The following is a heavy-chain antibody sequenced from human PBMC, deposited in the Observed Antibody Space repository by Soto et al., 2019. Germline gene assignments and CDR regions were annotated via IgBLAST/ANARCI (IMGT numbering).Heavy chain of an antibody. D-gene: IGHD3-10*01. CDR1: GFIFKMYW. CDR3: TRGPRPISTGTGAY. J-gene: IGHJ4*02. Sequence: EVQLVESGGGLVPPGGSVRLSCAASGFIFKMYWMHWVRQSPGKGLVWISRIYNDGTYSDYADSVRGRFTISRDNVNDTLYLQMNNLRAEDSGLYYCTRGPRPISTGTGAYWGQGTQVTVPS. CDR2: IYNDGTYS. V-gene: IGHV3-74*01.